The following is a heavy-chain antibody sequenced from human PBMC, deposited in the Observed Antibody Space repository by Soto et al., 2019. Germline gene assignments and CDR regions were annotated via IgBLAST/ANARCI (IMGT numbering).Heavy chain of an antibody. Sequence: PVGSLRLSCVASGFGFHTYWMHWVRQVPGKGLVWVARVNSDGDTSTYADSVKGRFSISRDNTKNTLFLQMNGLRDDDTAVYYCTGDWVDYYGSGNYYPRFDPWGQGALVTVPS. V-gene: IGHV3-74*01. CDR1: GFGFHTYW. CDR3: TGDWVDYYGSGNYYPRFDP. CDR2: VNSDGDTS. J-gene: IGHJ5*02. D-gene: IGHD3-10*01.